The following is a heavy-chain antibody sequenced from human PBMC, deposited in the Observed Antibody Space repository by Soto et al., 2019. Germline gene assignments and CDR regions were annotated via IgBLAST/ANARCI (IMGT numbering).Heavy chain of an antibody. CDR2: ITWDGINI. D-gene: IGHD2-15*01. Sequence: EVQLVESGGGVVQPGGSLRLSCTASGFTFGDYTMHWVRQAPGKGLEWVSLITWDGINIEYADSVRDRFTISRDNSENSLYLQMNGLRHEDTAFYYCAKDGIAWHWGQGTLVTVSS. CDR3: AKDGIAWH. V-gene: IGHV3-43*01. CDR1: GFTFGDYT. J-gene: IGHJ4*02.